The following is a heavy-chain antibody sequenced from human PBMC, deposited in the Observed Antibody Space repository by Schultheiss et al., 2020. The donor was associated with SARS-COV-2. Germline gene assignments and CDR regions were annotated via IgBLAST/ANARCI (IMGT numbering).Heavy chain of an antibody. CDR3: AKVSLGDVSYMYNFDY. V-gene: IGHV3-30*18. CDR1: GFTFSSYG. D-gene: IGHD1-26*01. CDR2: ISYDGSNK. Sequence: GESLKISCAASGFTFSSYGMHWVRQAPGKGLEWVAVISYDGSNKDYVDSVKGRFTISRDNSKNTLYLQMNSLRAEDTAVYYCAKVSLGDVSYMYNFDYWGQGTLVTVSS. J-gene: IGHJ4*02.